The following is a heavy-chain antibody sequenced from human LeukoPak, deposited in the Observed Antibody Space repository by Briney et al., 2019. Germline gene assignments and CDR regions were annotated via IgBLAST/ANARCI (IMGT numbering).Heavy chain of an antibody. D-gene: IGHD6-19*01. J-gene: IGHJ6*02. CDR3: AREPGIAVAGNQYGMDV. CDR2: ISSSSSYI. V-gene: IGHV3-21*01. CDR1: GFTFSSYS. Sequence: GGSLRLSCAASGFTFSSYSMNWVRQAPGKGLEWVSSISSSSSYIYYADSVKGRFTISRDNAKNSLYLQMNSLRAEDTAVYYCAREPGIAVAGNQYGMDVWGQGTTVTVS.